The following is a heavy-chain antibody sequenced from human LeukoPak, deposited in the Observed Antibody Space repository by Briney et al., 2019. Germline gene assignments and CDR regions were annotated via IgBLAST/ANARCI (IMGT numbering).Heavy chain of an antibody. Sequence: ASVEVSCKASGYPFTDDYIHWLRQARGQGLEWMGWIIPNNGGTNYAPKLRGRVTMTRDTSISTAYMDLSRLRSDDTAVYYCARGLSIEGYNFNYWGQGTLVTVSS. CDR1: GYPFTDDY. D-gene: IGHD5-24*01. V-gene: IGHV1-2*02. J-gene: IGHJ4*02. CDR2: IIPNNGGT. CDR3: ARGLSIEGYNFNY.